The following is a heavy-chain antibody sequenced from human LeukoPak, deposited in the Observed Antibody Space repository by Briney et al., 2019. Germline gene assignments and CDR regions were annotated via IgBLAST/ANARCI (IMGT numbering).Heavy chain of an antibody. V-gene: IGHV4-30-4*07. CDR3: AGTGSFDY. Sequence: PSETLSLTCTVSGGSISSGYYSWSWIRQPPGKGLEWIGYIYSSGSTSSNPSLKSRVTISVDTSKNQFSLKLSSVTAADTAVYYCAGTGSFDYWGQGTLVTVSS. CDR1: GGSISSGYYS. CDR2: IYSSGST. J-gene: IGHJ4*02. D-gene: IGHD1-14*01.